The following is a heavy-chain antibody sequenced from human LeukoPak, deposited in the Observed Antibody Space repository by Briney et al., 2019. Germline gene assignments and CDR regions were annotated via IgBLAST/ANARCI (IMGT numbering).Heavy chain of an antibody. CDR3: ARDGTPQGDYYFDY. CDR1: GGSVSSGSYY. D-gene: IGHD2-21*02. Sequence: SETLSLTCTVSGGSVSSGSYYWSWIPQPPGKGLEWIGYIYYSGSTNYNPSLKSRVTISVDTSKNQFSLKLSSVTAADTAVYYCARDGTPQGDYYFDYWGQGTLVTVSS. J-gene: IGHJ4*02. V-gene: IGHV4-61*01. CDR2: IYYSGST.